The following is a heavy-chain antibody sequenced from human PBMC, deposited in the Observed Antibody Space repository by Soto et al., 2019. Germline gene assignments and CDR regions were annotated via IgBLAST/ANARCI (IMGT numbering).Heavy chain of an antibody. D-gene: IGHD6-25*01. Sequence: EVQLLESGGGLAQPGGSLRLSCVASGFGFISHVLTWVRQAPGKGLEWVSGMNGDGRNIFYADSVKGRFTISRDNSKDTLYLQMNSLTADDTAVYYCAREMRLSFWGQGTLVTVSS. J-gene: IGHJ4*02. CDR2: MNGDGRNI. CDR1: GFGFISHV. V-gene: IGHV3-23*01. CDR3: AREMRLSF.